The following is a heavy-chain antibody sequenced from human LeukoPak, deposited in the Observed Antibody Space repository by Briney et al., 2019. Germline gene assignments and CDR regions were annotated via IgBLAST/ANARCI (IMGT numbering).Heavy chain of an antibody. CDR3: ARNTRSSWYIDY. V-gene: IGHV4-39*01. Sequence: SETLSLTCTVSGGSISSSSHYWGWIRQPPGKGLEWIGIMSYSGSTYYNPSLKSRVTISVDTSKNQFSLKLSSVTAADAAVYCCARNTRSSWYIDYWGQGTLVTVSS. CDR2: MSYSGST. J-gene: IGHJ4*02. D-gene: IGHD6-13*01. CDR1: GGSISSSSHY.